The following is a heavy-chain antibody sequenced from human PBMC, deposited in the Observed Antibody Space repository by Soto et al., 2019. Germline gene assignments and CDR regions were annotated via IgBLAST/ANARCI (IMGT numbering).Heavy chain of an antibody. J-gene: IGHJ5*02. D-gene: IGHD4-17*01. V-gene: IGHV4-59*02. Sequence: SETLSLTCTVCGVSVGTFFWSWIRQTPEGGLDVIAYTYGGSAHYNPSLQSRISVSTDTSKNQFSLQLKSVTAADTAVYFCARARGFGDFPSRFDPWGQGTLVTVSS. CDR3: ARARGFGDFPSRFDP. CDR2: TYGGSA. CDR1: GVSVGTFF.